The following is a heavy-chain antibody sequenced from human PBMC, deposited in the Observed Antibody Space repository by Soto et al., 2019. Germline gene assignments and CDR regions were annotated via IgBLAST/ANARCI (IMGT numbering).Heavy chain of an antibody. J-gene: IGHJ4*02. CDR1: GYTFTAND. CDR2: INPNSGGT. Sequence: QVQLVQSGAEVKKPWASVKVSCKASGYTFTANDMHWGRQAPGQGLEWVGWINPNSGGTNYAQEFQGRVTRTRDTSINTAYMELSRLRSDDTAVYYCARVDGYSYGLGGGYWGQGTLVTVSA. D-gene: IGHD5-18*01. V-gene: IGHV1-2*02. CDR3: ARVDGYSYGLGGGY.